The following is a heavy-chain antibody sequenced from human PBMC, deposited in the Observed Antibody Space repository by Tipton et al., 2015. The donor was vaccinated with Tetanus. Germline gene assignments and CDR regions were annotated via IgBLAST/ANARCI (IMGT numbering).Heavy chain of an antibody. CDR2: IYHSGTA. CDR1: GGSLGSDGYS. D-gene: IGHD6-19*01. V-gene: IGHV4-30-2*01. J-gene: IGHJ5*02. CDR3: AILPKHWLAPRGAP. Sequence: LRLSCDVSGGSLGSDGYSWGWIRQPPGKGLEYIGYIYHSGTASYNPSLKSRVTLSVDTSKNQFSLNMGSVTAADTAVYYCAILPKHWLAPRGAPWGQGTLVTVSS.